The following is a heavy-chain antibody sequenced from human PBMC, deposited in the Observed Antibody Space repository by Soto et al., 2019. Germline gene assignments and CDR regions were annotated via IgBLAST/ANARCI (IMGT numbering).Heavy chain of an antibody. CDR2: IYFSGST. Sequence: TLSLIRNVSGGSISSGAYYWSLIREPPGKGPEWIGYIYFSGSTYYNPPLKSRVTISVDTSKNRFSLKLSSVTAADTAVYYCARPRWFGEFYYWGHGSLVTVSS. V-gene: IGHV4-31*03. J-gene: IGHJ4*01. CDR3: ARPRWFGEFYY. D-gene: IGHD3-10*01. CDR1: GGSISSGAYY.